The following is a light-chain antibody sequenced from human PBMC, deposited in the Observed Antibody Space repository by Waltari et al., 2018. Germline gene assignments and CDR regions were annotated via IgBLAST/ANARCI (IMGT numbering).Light chain of an antibody. V-gene: IGKV3-20*01. CDR2: DAS. CDR1: QSVSRT. J-gene: IGKJ1*01. CDR3: QHDVSIPVK. Sequence: EIVLTQSPGTLSLSPGERATLSCRASQSVSRTLAWYHQKPGQAPRLLINDASSRATGVPARFIGSGSGTDFSLTITRLEPEDFAVYYCQHDVSIPVKFGQGTKVEIK.